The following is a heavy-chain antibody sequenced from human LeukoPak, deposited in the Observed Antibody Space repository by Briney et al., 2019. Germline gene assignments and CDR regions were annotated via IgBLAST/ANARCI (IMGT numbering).Heavy chain of an antibody. CDR3: AKDLIAAGWFDP. CDR2: ISNDGSNK. Sequence: GGSLRLSCVASGFSFSTDGMHWVRQAPGKGLEWVAVISNDGSNKYYADSVKGRFTISRDNSKNTLYLQMNSLRVEDTAVYYCAKDLIAAGWFDPWGQGTLVTVSS. J-gene: IGHJ5*02. V-gene: IGHV3-30*18. D-gene: IGHD6-6*01. CDR1: GFSFSTDG.